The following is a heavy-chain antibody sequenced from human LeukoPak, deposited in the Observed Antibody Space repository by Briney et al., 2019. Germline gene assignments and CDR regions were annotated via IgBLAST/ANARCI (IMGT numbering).Heavy chain of an antibody. V-gene: IGHV6-1*01. CDR1: GDSVSSNSAA. J-gene: IGHJ6*03. CDR2: TYYRSKWYN. Sequence: SQTLSLTCAISGDSVSSNSAAWNWIRQSPSRGLEWLGRTYYRSKWYNDYAVSVKSRITINPDTSKNQFSLQLNSVTPEDTAVYYCAREMVTNVVVVPAAMFDYYYYMDVWGKGTTVTISS. D-gene: IGHD2-2*01. CDR3: AREMVTNVVVVPAAMFDYYYYMDV.